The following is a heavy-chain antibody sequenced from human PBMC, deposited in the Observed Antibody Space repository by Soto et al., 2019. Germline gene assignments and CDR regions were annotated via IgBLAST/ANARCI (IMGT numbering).Heavy chain of an antibody. CDR2: MNPDTNNT. Sequence: QVQLVQSGAEVKKPGASVRVSCKASGYTFTAYHITWVRQATGQGLEWMGWMNPDTNNTVYAQKCQGRVIMTGSTSTRTVYMELNSLTSEDTAVYFCARGDGDYGIDYWGRGTLVTVSS. CDR1: GYTFTAYH. V-gene: IGHV1-8*01. CDR3: ARGDGDYGIDY. J-gene: IGHJ4*02. D-gene: IGHD4-17*01.